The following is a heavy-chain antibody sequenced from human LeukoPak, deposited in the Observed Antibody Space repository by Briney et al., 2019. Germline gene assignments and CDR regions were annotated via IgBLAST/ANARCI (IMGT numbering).Heavy chain of an antibody. V-gene: IGHV4-39*07. J-gene: IGHJ5*02. Sequence: SETLSLTCTVSGGSMSSDNYYWGWIRQSPGKGLEWIGSVSFSGTTYCNPSLKTRVIISIDTSRNQFSLNLRSVTAADTAVYYCARLSVAYNSGKGWVDPWGQGTLVTVSS. D-gene: IGHD6-25*01. CDR1: GGSMSSDNYY. CDR3: ARLSVAYNSGKGWVDP. CDR2: VSFSGTT.